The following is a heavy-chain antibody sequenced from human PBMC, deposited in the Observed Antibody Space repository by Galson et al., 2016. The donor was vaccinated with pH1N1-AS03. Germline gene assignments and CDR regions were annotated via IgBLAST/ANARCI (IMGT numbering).Heavy chain of an antibody. J-gene: IGHJ4*02. CDR1: GFTFSSHA. D-gene: IGHD6-25*01. V-gene: IGHV3-23*01. CDR2: ISGSGGFT. CDR3: AKGGFGYSGGIEY. Sequence: SLRLSCAASGFTFSSHAMTWVRQAPGKGLEWVSGISGSGGFTSYADSVKGRFTISRDNSKNTLFLQMSSLRGEDTAVYYCAKGGFGYSGGIEYWSQGTLVTVSS.